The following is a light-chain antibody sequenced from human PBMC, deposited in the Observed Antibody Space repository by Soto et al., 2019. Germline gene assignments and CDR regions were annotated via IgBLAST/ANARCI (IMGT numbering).Light chain of an antibody. Sequence: DIQMTQSPSSLSASVGDRVTTTCRSSQVISHYVAWFQQKPGKAPKSLISGASDLRSGVSSRFSGSGYGTIFTLTIDSLQPEDLATYFCQQYNNYPWTFGPGTKVDIK. CDR2: GAS. J-gene: IGKJ1*01. V-gene: IGKV1-16*01. CDR3: QQYNNYPWT. CDR1: QVISHY.